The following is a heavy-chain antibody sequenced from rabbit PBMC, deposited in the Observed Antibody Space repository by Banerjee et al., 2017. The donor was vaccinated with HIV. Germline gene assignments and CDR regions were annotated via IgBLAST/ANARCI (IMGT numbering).Heavy chain of an antibody. J-gene: IGHJ6*01. CDR3: ARGDDSSGWGLYF. Sequence: QQLEESGGGLVKPGASLTLTCKASGFDFSSGYDMCWVRQAPGKGLEWIACIWTGSTDSTFYASWAKGRFTISRTSSTTVTLQVTSLTAADTATYFCARGDDSSGWGLYFWGPGTLVTVS. CDR1: GFDFSSGYD. D-gene: IGHD4-1*01. V-gene: IGHV1S40*01. CDR2: IWTGSTDST.